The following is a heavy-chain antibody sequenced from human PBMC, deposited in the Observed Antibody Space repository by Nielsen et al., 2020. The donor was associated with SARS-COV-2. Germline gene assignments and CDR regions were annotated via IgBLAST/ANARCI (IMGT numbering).Heavy chain of an antibody. Sequence: ASVKVSCKASGYSFTSYEIHWVRQATGQGLEWMGWMNPNSGNTGYAQKFQGRVTMTRSTSTSTAYMELHSLGSEDTAVYYCASCKGDGKYFDCEGFDYWGQGTLVTVSS. CDR3: ASCKGDGKYFDCEGFDY. V-gene: IGHV1-8*02. D-gene: IGHD3-9*01. CDR1: GYSFTSYE. J-gene: IGHJ4*02. CDR2: MNPNSGNT.